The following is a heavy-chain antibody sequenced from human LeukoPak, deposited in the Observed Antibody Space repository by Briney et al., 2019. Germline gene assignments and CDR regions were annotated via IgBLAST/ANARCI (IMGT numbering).Heavy chain of an antibody. CDR2: VLSDGSRK. J-gene: IGHJ4*02. Sequence: PGGSLRLSCAASGFTFSSHGMHWVRQAPGKGLEWVAYVLSDGSRKYYADSVKGRFTISRDDSKNTLFLQMNSLRPEDTALYYCAKDFNWRWDYWGQGTLVTVSS. D-gene: IGHD1-20*01. CDR3: AKDFNWRWDY. CDR1: GFTFSSHG. V-gene: IGHV3-30*02.